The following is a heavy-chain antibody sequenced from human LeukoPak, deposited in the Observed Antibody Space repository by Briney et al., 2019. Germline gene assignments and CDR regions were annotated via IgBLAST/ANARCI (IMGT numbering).Heavy chain of an antibody. V-gene: IGHV3-30-3*01. CDR2: ISYDGSNK. J-gene: IGHJ4*02. CDR3: ARDLRSYFDY. CDR1: GFTFSSYA. Sequence: GGSLRLSRAASGFTFSSYAMHWVRRAPGKGLEWVAVISYDGSNKYYADSVKGRFTISRDNSKNTLYLQMNSLRAEDTAVYYCARDLRSYFDYWGQGTLVTVSS. D-gene: IGHD4-17*01.